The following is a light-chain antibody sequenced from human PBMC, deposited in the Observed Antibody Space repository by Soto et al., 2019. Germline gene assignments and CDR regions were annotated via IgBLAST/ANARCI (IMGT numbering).Light chain of an antibody. CDR3: LQYDNWPRT. CDR2: AAS. CDR1: QTVTRN. V-gene: IGKV3-15*01. Sequence: TDPPTTRYMTPGERATLPCRASQTVTRNLAWYQQKRGQAPRLLIYAASTRATAIPARFSGSGSGTEFTLTISSLQSEDFAAYYCLQYDNWPRTFGQGTKVDI. J-gene: IGKJ1*01.